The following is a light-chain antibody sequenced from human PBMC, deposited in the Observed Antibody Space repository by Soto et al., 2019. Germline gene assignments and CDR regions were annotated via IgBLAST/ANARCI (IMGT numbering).Light chain of an antibody. CDR1: QGIGDT. Sequence: TQSPSLLSASVGGGATLSCRASQGIGDTLAWYQHKPGQTPRLLIYDTSTRATGVPTRFSGSRSGAEFTLTINSLQSEDFAVYYCQPYNNWPLTFGGGTKVDIK. V-gene: IGKV3-15*01. J-gene: IGKJ4*01. CDR2: DTS. CDR3: QPYNNWPLT.